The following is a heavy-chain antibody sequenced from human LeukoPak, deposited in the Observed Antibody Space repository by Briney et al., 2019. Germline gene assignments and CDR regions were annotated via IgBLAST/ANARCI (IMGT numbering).Heavy chain of an antibody. CDR2: IWYDGSNE. CDR3: VPVFEVGSPLTPENFDF. D-gene: IGHD3-3*01. V-gene: IGHV3-33*01. J-gene: IGHJ4*02. Sequence: GGSLRLSCAASGFTFSSYGMHWVRQAPGKGLEWVAVIWYDGSNEYYGDSVKGRFTVSRDNFKDTMYLRMNSLRAEDTAVYYCVPVFEVGSPLTPENFDFGGQGTLVTVSS. CDR1: GFTFSSYG.